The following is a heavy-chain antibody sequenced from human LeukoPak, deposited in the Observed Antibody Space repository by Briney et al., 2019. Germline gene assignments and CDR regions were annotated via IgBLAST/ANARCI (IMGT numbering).Heavy chain of an antibody. Sequence: PGGSLRLSCAASGFTFSSYAMNWVRQAPGKGLEWISYITGSGSTTYYADSVKGRFTISRDNAKNSLYLQMNSLRDEDTAVYYCARFPHYYDSSGYSFWGQGTLVTVSS. D-gene: IGHD3-22*01. CDR1: GFTFSSYA. CDR3: ARFPHYYDSSGYSF. CDR2: ITGSGSTT. J-gene: IGHJ4*02. V-gene: IGHV3-48*02.